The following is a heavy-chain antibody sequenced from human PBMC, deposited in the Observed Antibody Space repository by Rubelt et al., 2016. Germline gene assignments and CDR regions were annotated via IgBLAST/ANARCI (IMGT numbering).Heavy chain of an antibody. J-gene: IGHJ5*02. CDR1: GYSISSGYY. D-gene: IGHD3-3*01. CDR3: ASADYDFWSGSDRNWFDP. CDR2: IYHSGST. Sequence: QVQLQESGPGLVKPSETLSLTCTVFGYSISSGYYWGWIRQPPGKGLEWIGSIYHSGSTYYNPSLKSRVTISVDTSKNQSSLKRSFVTAADTAVYYCASADYDFWSGSDRNWFDPWGQGTLVTVSS. V-gene: IGHV4-38-2*02.